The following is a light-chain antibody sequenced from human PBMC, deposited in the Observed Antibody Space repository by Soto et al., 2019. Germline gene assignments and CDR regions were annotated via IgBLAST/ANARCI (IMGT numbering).Light chain of an antibody. Sequence: QSVLTQPASVSGSPGQSITISCTATSSDVGNSDLVSWYQHHPGKAPKLMIYEATKRPSGVSDRFSGSRSANTASLTIYGLQAEDEADYYCSSYGRSGSFVVRSGTKVTVL. V-gene: IGLV2-23*01. J-gene: IGLJ1*01. CDR3: SSYGRSGSFV. CDR2: EAT. CDR1: SSDVGNSDL.